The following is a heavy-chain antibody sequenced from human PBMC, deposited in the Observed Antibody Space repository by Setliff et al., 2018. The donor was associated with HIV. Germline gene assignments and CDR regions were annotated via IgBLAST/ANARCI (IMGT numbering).Heavy chain of an antibody. CDR1: GYTFTTSG. CDR2: INPNSGGT. Sequence: ASVKVSCKTSGYTFTTSGISWVRQAAGQGLEWMGRINPNSGGTNYAQKFQGRVTMTEDTSTDTAYMELSSLTSEDTAVYYCAKPLHRQVQRYFDLWGRGTLVTVSS. V-gene: IGHV1-18*01. CDR3: AKPLHRQVQRYFDL. J-gene: IGHJ2*01.